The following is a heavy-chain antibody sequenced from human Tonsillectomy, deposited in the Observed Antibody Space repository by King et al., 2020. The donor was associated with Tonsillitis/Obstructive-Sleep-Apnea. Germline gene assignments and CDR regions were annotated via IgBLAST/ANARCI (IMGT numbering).Heavy chain of an antibody. D-gene: IGHD3-10*01. CDR3: ARTNERFGEFYAFDI. CDR1: GFSLSTHGMC. CDR2: IDWDDDK. J-gene: IGHJ3*02. V-gene: IGHV2-70*13. Sequence: VTLKESGPALVKPTQTLTLTCTFSGFSLSTHGMCVRWIRQSPGKVLEWLALIDWDDDKYYSTSLRTRLTISRDTSKNQVVLRLSLMDPVDTATYYCARTNERFGEFYAFDIWGQGTTVTVSS.